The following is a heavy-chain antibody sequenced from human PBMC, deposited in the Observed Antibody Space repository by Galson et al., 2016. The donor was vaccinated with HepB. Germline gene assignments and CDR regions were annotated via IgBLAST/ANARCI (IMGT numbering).Heavy chain of an antibody. Sequence: SLRLSCAASGFTFSDFHMHWVRQAPGKGLEWVALIWSDGSNKYYVDSVKGRFTISRDNSKNTRYLQMNSLGAEDPAVYCCAREAGYYGSQRGKAFDIWGQGTMVTVSS. CDR3: AREAGYYGSQRGKAFDI. V-gene: IGHV3-33*01. D-gene: IGHD3-16*01. CDR2: IWSDGSNK. CDR1: GFTFSDFH. J-gene: IGHJ3*02.